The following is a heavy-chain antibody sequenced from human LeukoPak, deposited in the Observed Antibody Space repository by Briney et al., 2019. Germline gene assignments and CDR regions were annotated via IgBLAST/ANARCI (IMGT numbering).Heavy chain of an antibody. CDR2: INHSGST. Sequence: SETLSLTCAVYGGSFSGYYWSWIRQPPGKGLEWIGEINHSGSTNYNPSLKSRVTISVDTSKNQFSLKLSSVTAADTAVYYCARRMMYILEWLPHNWFDPWGQGTLVTVSS. CDR1: GGSFSGYY. V-gene: IGHV4-34*01. J-gene: IGHJ5*02. D-gene: IGHD3-3*01. CDR3: ARRMMYILEWLPHNWFDP.